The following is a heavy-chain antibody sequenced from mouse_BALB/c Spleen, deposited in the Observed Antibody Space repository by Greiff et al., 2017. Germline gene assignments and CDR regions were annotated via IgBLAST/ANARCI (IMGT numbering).Heavy chain of an antibody. CDR3: ARSRSTMITTGEFDY. CDR1: GFAFTSYL. CDR2: INPGSGGT. Sequence: QVQLVQSGAELVRPGASVKVSCKASGFAFTSYLMEWVKQRPGQGLEWIGVINPGSGGTNYNEKFKGKATLTADKSTSTAYMQLSSLTSDDSAVYFCARSRSTMITTGEFDYWGQGTTLTVSS. D-gene: IGHD2-4*01. V-gene: IGHV1-54*01. J-gene: IGHJ2*01.